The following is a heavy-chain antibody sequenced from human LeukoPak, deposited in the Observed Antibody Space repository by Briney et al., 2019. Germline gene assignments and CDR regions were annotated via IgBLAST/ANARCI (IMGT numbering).Heavy chain of an antibody. V-gene: IGHV4-59*08. CDR1: GGSISSSY. CDR2: IYYSGST. CDR3: ARVTTSGSYKFDY. D-gene: IGHD3-10*01. Sequence: SETLSLTCTVSGGSISSSYWSWIRQPPGKGLEWIGYIYYSGSTNSNPSLKSRVTISVDTSKNQFSLKLSSVTAADTAVYYCARVTTSGSYKFDYWGQGTLVTVSS. J-gene: IGHJ4*02.